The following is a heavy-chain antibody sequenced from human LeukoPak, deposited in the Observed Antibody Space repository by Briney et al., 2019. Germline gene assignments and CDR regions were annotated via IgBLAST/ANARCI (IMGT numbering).Heavy chain of an antibody. V-gene: IGHV4-34*01. J-gene: IGHJ4*02. CDR1: GGSFSGYY. CDR2: INHSGST. D-gene: IGHD6-19*01. Sequence: SETLSLTCAVYGGSFSGYYWSWIRQPPGKGLEWLGEINHSGSTNYNPSLKSRVTISVDTSKNQFSLKLSSVTAADTAVYYCARGPPYSSGWYFPLSGYFDYWGQGTLVTVSS. CDR3: ARGPPYSSGWYFPLSGYFDY.